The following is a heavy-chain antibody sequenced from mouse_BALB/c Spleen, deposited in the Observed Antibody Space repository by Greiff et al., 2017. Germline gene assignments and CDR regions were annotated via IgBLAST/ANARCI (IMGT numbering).Heavy chain of an antibody. Sequence: DVQLQESGPSLVKPSQTLSLTCSVTGDSITSGYWNWIRKFPGNKLEYMGYISYSGSTYYNPSLKSRISITRDTSKNQYYLQLNSVTTEDTATYYCARKGYGNYVPFAYWGQGTLVTVSA. D-gene: IGHD2-1*01. CDR2: ISYSGST. V-gene: IGHV3-8*02. CDR1: GDSITSGY. J-gene: IGHJ3*01. CDR3: ARKGYGNYVPFAY.